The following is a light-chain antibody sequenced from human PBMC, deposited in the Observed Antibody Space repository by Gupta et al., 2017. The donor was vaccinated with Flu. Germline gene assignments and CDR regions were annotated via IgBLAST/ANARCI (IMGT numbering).Light chain of an antibody. Sequence: SRSCETLLHLTSCFLAWYQQQSGQAPKHLIYYSSNSATSIPHRFTGSGSGTTFTLTITRREHEDFAVYHCQQYGSSPRTSGQGTKVEIK. CDR1: LHLTSCF. CDR3: QQYGSSPRT. CDR2: YSS. V-gene: IGKV3-20*01. J-gene: IGKJ1*01.